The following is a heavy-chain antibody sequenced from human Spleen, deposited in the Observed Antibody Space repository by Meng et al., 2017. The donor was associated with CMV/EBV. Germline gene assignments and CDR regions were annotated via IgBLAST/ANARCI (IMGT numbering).Heavy chain of an antibody. J-gene: IGHJ6*02. CDR1: GYMFTNYY. D-gene: IGHD2/OR15-2a*01. V-gene: IGHV1-46*01. Sequence: ASVKVSCKASGYMFTNYYIQWVRQAPGQGLEWVGIINSNSGFTSSAQKFQGRVTMTRDTSTSTVYMELNSLRSDDTAVYYCARSNGNFYYYGLDVWGQGTTVTVSS. CDR3: ARSNGNFYYYGLDV. CDR2: INSNSGFT.